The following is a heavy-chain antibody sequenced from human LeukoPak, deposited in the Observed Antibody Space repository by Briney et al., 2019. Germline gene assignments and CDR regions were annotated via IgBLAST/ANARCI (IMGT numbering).Heavy chain of an antibody. J-gene: IGHJ4*02. CDR2: MNPNSGNT. CDR3: ARSTIHPGYSFDY. D-gene: IGHD2-21*01. V-gene: IGHV1-8*01. Sequence: ASVKVSCKASGYTFTSYDINWVRQATGQGLEWMGWMNPNSGNTGYAQKFQGRVTMTRNTSISTAYTELSSLRSEDTAVYYCARSTIHPGYSFDYWGQGTLVTVSS. CDR1: GYTFTSYD.